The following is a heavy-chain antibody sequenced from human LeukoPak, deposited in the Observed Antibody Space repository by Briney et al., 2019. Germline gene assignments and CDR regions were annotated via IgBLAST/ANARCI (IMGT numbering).Heavy chain of an antibody. V-gene: IGHV1-2*02. J-gene: IGHJ4*02. CDR3: ARDVVGARSIDY. CDR1: GGTFSSYS. Sequence: ASVKVSCKASGGTFSSYSISWVRQAPGQGLEWMGWINPNSGGTKYAQMFQGRVTMTSDASISTAYMELSRLRSDDTAVYYCARDVVGARSIDYWGQGTLVTVSS. D-gene: IGHD1-26*01. CDR2: INPNSGGT.